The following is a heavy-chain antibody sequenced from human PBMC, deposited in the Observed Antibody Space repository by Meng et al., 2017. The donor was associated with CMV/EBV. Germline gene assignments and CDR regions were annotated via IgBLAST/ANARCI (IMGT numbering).Heavy chain of an antibody. CDR3: ARGGATALDY. J-gene: IGHJ4*02. Sequence: GESLKISCAASGFTFSSYAMHWVRQAPGKGLEWVSYISSSGSTIYYADSVKGRFTISRDNAKNSLYLQMNSLRAEDTAVYYCARGGATALDYWGQGTLVTVSS. V-gene: IGHV3-48*03. CDR1: GFTFSSYA. CDR2: ISSSGSTI. D-gene: IGHD5-24*01.